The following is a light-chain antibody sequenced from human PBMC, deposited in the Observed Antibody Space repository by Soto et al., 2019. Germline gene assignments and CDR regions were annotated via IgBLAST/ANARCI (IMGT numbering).Light chain of an antibody. Sequence: QSVLTQPASVSGSPGQSITLSCTGTSSDVGAYNYVSWYQQYPGKAPKVIIFEVRKRPSGVSNRFSGSKSGDTASLTISGLQAEDEADYYCSSYRSSTTFVFXTGTKVTVL. CDR1: SSDVGAYNY. V-gene: IGLV2-14*01. CDR2: EVR. J-gene: IGLJ1*01. CDR3: SSYRSSTTFV.